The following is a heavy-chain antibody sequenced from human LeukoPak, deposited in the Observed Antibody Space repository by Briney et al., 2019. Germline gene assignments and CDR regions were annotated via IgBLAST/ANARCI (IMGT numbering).Heavy chain of an antibody. D-gene: IGHD3-22*01. CDR2: ISWNSGSR. J-gene: IGHJ4*02. CDR1: GFSFDDYA. Sequence: GGSLRLSCVASGFSFDDYAMHWVRQAPGKGLEWVSYISWNSGSRGYADSVKGRFTISRDNAKNSLYLQMNSLRAEDTALYYCTKDSSDYYWFDYWGQGTLVTVSS. V-gene: IGHV3-9*01. CDR3: TKDSSDYYWFDY.